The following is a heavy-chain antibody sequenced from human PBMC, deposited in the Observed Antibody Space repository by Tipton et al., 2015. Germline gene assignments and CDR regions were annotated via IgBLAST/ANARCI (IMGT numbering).Heavy chain of an antibody. V-gene: IGHV1-18*01. D-gene: IGHD6-19*01. CDR1: GYTFSSYD. J-gene: IGHJ4*02. CDR3: VRDWYNSGRFLFEY. CDR2: ISVHSGDR. Sequence: QSGAEVKKPGASVKVSCKASGYTFSSYDINWVRQATGQGLEWMGWISVHSGDRNYAQKFQGRVTMTTDTSTSTAYMELNSLSSDDTAIYYCVRDWYNSGRFLFEYWGQGTLVTVSS.